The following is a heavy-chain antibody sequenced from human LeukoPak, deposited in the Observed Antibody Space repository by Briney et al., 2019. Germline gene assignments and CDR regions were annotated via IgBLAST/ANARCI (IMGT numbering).Heavy chain of an antibody. CDR1: GYSISSGYY. CDR3: ARGSGWLPDW. V-gene: IGHV4-38-2*01. J-gene: IGHJ4*02. CDR2: IFHNEDT. D-gene: IGHD6-19*01. Sequence: SETLSLTCGVSGYSISSGYYWGWIRQPPGKGLEWVGSIFHNEDTRYSPSLKSRITISADTSKNEFSLQLTSVTAADTAVYYCARGSGWLPDWWGQGTLVTVSS.